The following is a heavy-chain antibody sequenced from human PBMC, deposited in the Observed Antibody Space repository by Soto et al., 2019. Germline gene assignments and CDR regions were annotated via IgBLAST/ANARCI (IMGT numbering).Heavy chain of an antibody. V-gene: IGHV4-59*08. D-gene: IGHD5-12*01. Sequence: SETLSLTCTVSGGSISSYYWSWIRQPPGKGLEWIGYIYYSGSTNYNPSLKSRVTISVDTSKNQFSLKLSSVTAADTAVYYCARHHFATRWLQNWFDPWGQGTLVTVSS. CDR3: ARHHFATRWLQNWFDP. J-gene: IGHJ5*02. CDR2: IYYSGST. CDR1: GGSISSYY.